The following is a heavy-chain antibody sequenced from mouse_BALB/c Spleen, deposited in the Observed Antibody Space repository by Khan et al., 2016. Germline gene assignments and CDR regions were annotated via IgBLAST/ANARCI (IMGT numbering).Heavy chain of an antibody. Sequence: VQLKESGPGLVKPSQSLSLTCTVTGYSVTSDYAWNWIRQFPGNKLEWMGYISYSGDTTYNPSLKSRISITRYTSKNQFFLHLTSVTTEDTATYYCARSFYYYGFAYWGQGSRGTVSA. J-gene: IGHJ3*01. CDR2: ISYSGDT. CDR3: ARSFYYYGFAY. V-gene: IGHV3-2*02. D-gene: IGHD1-1*01. CDR1: GYSVTSDYA.